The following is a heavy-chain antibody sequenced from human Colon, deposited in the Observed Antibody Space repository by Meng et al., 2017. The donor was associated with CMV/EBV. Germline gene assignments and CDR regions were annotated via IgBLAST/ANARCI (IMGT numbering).Heavy chain of an antibody. CDR3: ARGGCTSSNCHPHH. Sequence: GESLKISCEGSGFTFDDYAMMWVRQAPGKGLEWVSGNNWNGGNTGYADSVKGRFTISRDNAKNSLYLQMNSLGAEDTAFYYCARGGCTSSNCHPHHWGQGTLVTVSS. CDR2: NNWNGGNT. J-gene: IGHJ5*02. V-gene: IGHV3-20*04. D-gene: IGHD2-8*01. CDR1: GFTFDDYA.